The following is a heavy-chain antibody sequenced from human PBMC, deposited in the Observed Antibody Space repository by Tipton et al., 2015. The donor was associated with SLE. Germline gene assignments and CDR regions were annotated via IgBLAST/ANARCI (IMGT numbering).Heavy chain of an antibody. J-gene: IGHJ3*02. CDR2: IYYSGST. CDR3: ARAPSNYDFWSGHAFDI. CDR1: GGSISSYY. Sequence: TLSLTCTVSGGSISSYYWSWIRQPPGKGLEWIGYIYYSGSTNYNPSLKSRVTISVDTSKNQFSLKLSSVTAADTAVYYCARAPSNYDFWSGHAFDIWGQGTMVTVSS. V-gene: IGHV4-59*12. D-gene: IGHD3-3*01.